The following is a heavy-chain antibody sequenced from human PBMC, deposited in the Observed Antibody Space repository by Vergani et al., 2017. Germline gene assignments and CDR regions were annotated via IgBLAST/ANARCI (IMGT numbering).Heavy chain of an antibody. V-gene: IGHV4-31*03. CDR3: ARHHLRFLEWMMGPGDY. J-gene: IGHJ4*02. CDR2: IYYSGST. CDR1: GGSISSGGYY. D-gene: IGHD3-3*01. Sequence: QVQLQESGPGLVKPSQTLSLTCTVSGGSISSGGYYWSWIRQHPGKGLEWIGYIYYSGSTYYNPSLKSRVTISVDTSKNQFSLKLSSVTAADTAVYYCARHHLRFLEWMMGPGDYWGQGTLVTVSS.